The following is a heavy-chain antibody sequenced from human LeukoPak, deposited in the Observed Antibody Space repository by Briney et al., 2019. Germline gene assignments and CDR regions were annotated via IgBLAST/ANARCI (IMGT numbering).Heavy chain of an antibody. J-gene: IGHJ4*02. CDR2: ISYSGKT. Sequence: SETLSLTCIVSGGSVSDSDFYWGWIRQPPGRGLEWIGNISYSGKTFYNPSLKGRVTISADTTQNQLSLRLTSVTAADTAVYFCAMNDFWSGYYGHWGQGILVTVSS. V-gene: IGHV4-39*01. CDR1: GGSVSDSDFY. CDR3: AMNDFWSGYYGH. D-gene: IGHD3-3*01.